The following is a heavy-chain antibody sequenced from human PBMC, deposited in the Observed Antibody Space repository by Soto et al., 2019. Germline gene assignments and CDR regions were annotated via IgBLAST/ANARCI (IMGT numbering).Heavy chain of an antibody. CDR3: AKDYYDILTGYYGPPDY. Sequence: PGGSLRLSCAASGFTFSSYGMHWVRQAPGKGLEWVAVISYDGSNKYYADSVKGRFTISRDNSKNTLYVQMNSLRAEDTAVYYCAKDYYDILTGYYGPPDYWGQGTLVTVSS. CDR1: GFTFSSYG. V-gene: IGHV3-30*18. CDR2: ISYDGSNK. J-gene: IGHJ4*02. D-gene: IGHD3-9*01.